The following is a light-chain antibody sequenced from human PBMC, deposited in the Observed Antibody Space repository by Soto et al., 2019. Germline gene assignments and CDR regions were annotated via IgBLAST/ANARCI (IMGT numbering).Light chain of an antibody. J-gene: IGKJ1*01. CDR1: QSVSSSY. CDR3: QQYGSSPRVT. V-gene: IGKV3-20*01. Sequence: EIVLTQSPGTLSLSPGERATLSCRASQSVSSSYLAWYQQKPGQAPRLLIYGASSRATGIPDRFSGSGSGTDFTLTIRRLEPEDFAVYYCQQYGSSPRVTFGQGTKVEIK. CDR2: GAS.